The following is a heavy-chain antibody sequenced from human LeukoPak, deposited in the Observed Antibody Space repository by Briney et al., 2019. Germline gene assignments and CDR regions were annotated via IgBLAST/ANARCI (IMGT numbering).Heavy chain of an antibody. CDR3: ATLPYYYDSSGSYYFDY. Sequence: PGGSLRLSCAASGFSFSSYGMYWVRRAPGKGLEWVAFIRYDGSNKYYADSVKGRFTISRDNSKNTLYLQMNSLRVEDTAVYYCATLPYYYDSSGSYYFDYWGQGTLVTVSS. CDR2: IRYDGSNK. CDR1: GFSFSSYG. V-gene: IGHV3-30*02. J-gene: IGHJ4*02. D-gene: IGHD3-22*01.